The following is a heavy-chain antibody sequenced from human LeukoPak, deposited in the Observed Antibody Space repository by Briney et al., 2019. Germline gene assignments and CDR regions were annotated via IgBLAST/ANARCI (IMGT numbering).Heavy chain of an antibody. CDR1: GFTFSNSW. V-gene: IGHV3-33*06. CDR2: IWYDGSNK. D-gene: IGHD2-15*01. Sequence: GGSLRLSCAGSGFTFSNSWMGWVRQAPGKGLEWVAVIWYDGSNKYYADSVKGRFTISRDNSKNTLYLQMNSLRAEDTAVYYCAKDRGYCSGGSCYGMDVWGQGTTVTVSS. J-gene: IGHJ6*02. CDR3: AKDRGYCSGGSCYGMDV.